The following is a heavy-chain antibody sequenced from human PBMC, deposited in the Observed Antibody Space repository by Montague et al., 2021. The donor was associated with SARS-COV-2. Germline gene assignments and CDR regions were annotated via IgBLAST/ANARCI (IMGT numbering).Heavy chain of an antibody. CDR1: GYSFTSNW. Sequence: QSGAEVKKPGESLRISCKGSGYSFTSNWISWVRQMPGKGLEWMGRIDPSDSYTYYSPSFQGHVTISADKSISTAYLQWSSLKASDTAMYYCARENFRRYYGSGSYYINAFDIWGQGTMVTVSS. CDR2: IDPSDSYT. D-gene: IGHD3-10*01. J-gene: IGHJ3*02. V-gene: IGHV5-10-1*01. CDR3: ARENFRRYYGSGSYYINAFDI.